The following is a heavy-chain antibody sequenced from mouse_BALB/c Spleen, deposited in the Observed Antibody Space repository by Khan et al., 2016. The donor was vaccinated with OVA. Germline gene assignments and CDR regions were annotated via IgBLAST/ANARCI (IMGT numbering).Heavy chain of an antibody. CDR1: GYTFTSYN. V-gene: IGHV1-12*01. CDR2: IYPGDGDT. D-gene: IGHD1-1*02. J-gene: IGHJ1*01. Sequence: QVQLQQPGAELVKPGASVKMSCKASGYTFTSYNMHWVKQTPGQGLEWIGAIYPGDGDTSYNQKFKGKATLTADKSSSTAYMQLSSLTSEVSAVYCWARGGGGWYIDVWGAGTTVTVSS. CDR3: ARGGGGWYIDV.